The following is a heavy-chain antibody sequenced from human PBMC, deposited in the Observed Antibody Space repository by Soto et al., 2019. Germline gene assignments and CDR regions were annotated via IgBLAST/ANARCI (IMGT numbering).Heavy chain of an antibody. V-gene: IGHV3-74*01. CDR1: GFTVSAYW. D-gene: IGHD1-1*01. Sequence: TGGALRLSSSVSGFTVSAYWMHWVRQVPGKGLTWVSRISDDGSTATYAESVKGRFVISRDNAKNSLYLAMNTLRADDSGLCYCPSRTRVSSTGTGAHRGQANLV. CDR2: ISDDGSTA. CDR3: PSRTRVSSTGTGAH. J-gene: IGHJ4*02.